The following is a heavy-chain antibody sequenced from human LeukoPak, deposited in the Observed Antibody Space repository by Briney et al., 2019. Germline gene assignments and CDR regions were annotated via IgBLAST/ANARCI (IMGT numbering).Heavy chain of an antibody. V-gene: IGHV3-20*04. Sequence: GGSLRLSCAASGFTFDDYGMSWVRQAPGKGLEWVSGINWNGGSTGYADSVKGRFTISRGNAKNSLYLQMNSLRAEDTALYYCAPLMGDYGGNPAAFDYWGQGTLVTVSS. CDR1: GFTFDDYG. CDR2: INWNGGST. J-gene: IGHJ4*02. CDR3: APLMGDYGGNPAAFDY. D-gene: IGHD4-23*01.